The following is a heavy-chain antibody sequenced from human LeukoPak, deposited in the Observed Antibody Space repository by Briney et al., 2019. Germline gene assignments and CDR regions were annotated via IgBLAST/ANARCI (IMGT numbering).Heavy chain of an antibody. J-gene: IGHJ4*02. CDR1: GYTFTDYY. CDR3: ASVPGPSFRYHFDH. CDR2: VDPEDGET. V-gene: IGHV1-69-2*01. Sequence: ATARISCKLSGYTFTDYYMHWVQQAPEKGLEWVGLVDPEDGETIYAEKFQDRVTITADPSTDTTYMELSSLRSEDTAEYYCASVPGPSFRYHFDHWGQGTLVTVSS. D-gene: IGHD1-1*01.